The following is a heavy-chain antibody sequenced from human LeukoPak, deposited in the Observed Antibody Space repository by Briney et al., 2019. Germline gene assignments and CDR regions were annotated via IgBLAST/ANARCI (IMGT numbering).Heavy chain of an antibody. D-gene: IGHD2-15*01. CDR3: ARRVEY. CDR2: INHSGST. J-gene: IGHJ4*02. Sequence: SETLSLTCAVYGGSFSGYYWSWIRQPPGKGLEWIGEINHSGSTNYNPSLKSRVTISVDTSKNQFSLKLSSVTAAGTAVYYCARRVEYWGQGTLVTVSS. CDR1: GGSFSGYY. V-gene: IGHV4-34*01.